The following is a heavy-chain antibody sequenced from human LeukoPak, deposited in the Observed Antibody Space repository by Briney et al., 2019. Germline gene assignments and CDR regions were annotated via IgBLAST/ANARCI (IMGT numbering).Heavy chain of an antibody. D-gene: IGHD3-10*01. Sequence: SETLSLTCTVSGDSISSSSSYWGWMRQPPGEGLEWIGSIYYSGSTYYNTSLKSRVTISVDTSKNQFSLKVSSVTAADTAVYYCARRHYYGSGSFDYWGQGTLVTVSS. CDR1: GDSISSSSSY. V-gene: IGHV4-39*01. J-gene: IGHJ4*02. CDR3: ARRHYYGSGSFDY. CDR2: IYYSGST.